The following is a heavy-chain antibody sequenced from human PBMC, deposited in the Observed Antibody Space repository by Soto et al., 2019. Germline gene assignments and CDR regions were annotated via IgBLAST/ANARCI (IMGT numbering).Heavy chain of an antibody. CDR1: GFTFSSYG. J-gene: IGHJ4*02. CDR3: ANLESYYYDSSGYYGIDY. CDR2: ISYDGSNK. V-gene: IGHV3-30*18. D-gene: IGHD3-22*01. Sequence: QVQLVESGGGVVQPGRSLRLSCAASGFTFSSYGMHWVRQAPGKGLEWVAVISYDGSNKYYADSVKGRFTISRDNSKNTLYLQMNSLRAEDTAEYYCANLESYYYDSSGYYGIDYWGQGTLVTVSS.